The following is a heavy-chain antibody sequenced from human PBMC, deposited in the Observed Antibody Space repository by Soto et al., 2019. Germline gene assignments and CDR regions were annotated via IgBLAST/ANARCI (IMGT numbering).Heavy chain of an antibody. D-gene: IGHD3-3*01. CDR3: ARDKLIFGVVPNYYYYYGMDV. CDR1: GGSISSYY. Sequence: PSETLSLTCTVSGGSISSYYWSWIRQPPGKGLECIGYIFYSGSTYYNPSLKSRVTISVDTSKNQFSLKLSSVTAADTAVYYCARDKLIFGVVPNYYYYYGMDVWGQGTTVTV. J-gene: IGHJ6*02. CDR2: IFYSGST. V-gene: IGHV4-30-4*01.